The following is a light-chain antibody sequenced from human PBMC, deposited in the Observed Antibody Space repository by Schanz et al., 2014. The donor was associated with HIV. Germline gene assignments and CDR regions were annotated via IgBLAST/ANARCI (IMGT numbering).Light chain of an antibody. V-gene: IGLV2-14*03. CDR2: DVN. Sequence: QSVLTQPASVSGSPGQSITLSCAGSSSDIGDDNYVSWYQQHAGAAPKLIIYDVNERPSGASHRFSASKSGNTAFLTISGLQAEDEADYYCASYTMSNTWIFGGGTKVTVL. CDR3: ASYTMSNTWI. J-gene: IGLJ2*01. CDR1: SSDIGDDNY.